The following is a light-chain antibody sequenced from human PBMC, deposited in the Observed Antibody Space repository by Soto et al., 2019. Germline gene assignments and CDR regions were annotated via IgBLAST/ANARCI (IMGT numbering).Light chain of an antibody. J-gene: IGKJ2*01. CDR1: LSMSNW. V-gene: IGKV1-5*01. CDR2: GAS. Sequence: DIRMTQSPSTLSAVVGDRITITCRASLSMSNWVAWYQQKPGNAPKLLIYGASSLETGVPSRFSGSGSATEFTLTISSLQPDDFATYYCQQYKYYSRTFGQGTKVEMK. CDR3: QQYKYYSRT.